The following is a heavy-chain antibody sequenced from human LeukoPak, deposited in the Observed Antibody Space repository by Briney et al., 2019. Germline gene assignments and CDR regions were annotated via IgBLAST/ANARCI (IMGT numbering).Heavy chain of an antibody. CDR2: IYYSGST. D-gene: IGHD3-22*01. J-gene: IGHJ5*02. CDR3: ARENSYYEFNWFDP. CDR1: GGSISSSSYY. Sequence: SETLSLTCTVSGGSISSSSYYWGWIRQPPGKGLEWIGYIYYSGSTNYNPSLKSRVTISVDTSKNQFSLKLSSVTAADTAVYYCARENSYYEFNWFDPWGQGTLVTVSS. V-gene: IGHV4-61*01.